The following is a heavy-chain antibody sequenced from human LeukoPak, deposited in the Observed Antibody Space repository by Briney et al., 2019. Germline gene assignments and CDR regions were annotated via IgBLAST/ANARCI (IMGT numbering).Heavy chain of an antibody. Sequence: PGGSLRLSCAASGFTVSSNYMSWVRQAPGKGLEWVSVIYSGGTTYYADSVKGKFTISRDNFKNTVFLQMNSLRAEDTAVYYCARGGWELLPLGALDVWGQGTLVTASS. CDR3: ARGGWELLPLGALDV. CDR2: IYSGGTT. CDR1: GFTVSSNY. D-gene: IGHD1-26*01. V-gene: IGHV3-66*01. J-gene: IGHJ3*01.